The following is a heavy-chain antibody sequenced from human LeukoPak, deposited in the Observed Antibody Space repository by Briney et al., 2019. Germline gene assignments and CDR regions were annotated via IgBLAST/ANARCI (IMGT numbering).Heavy chain of an antibody. Sequence: SETLSLTCTVSGGSISSYYWSWLRQPPGKGLEWIGYICYSGSTNYNPSLKSRVTISVDTSKNQFSLKLSSVTAADTAVYYCARVEAAAGHPHGPWGQGTLVTVSS. CDR2: ICYSGST. D-gene: IGHD6-13*01. V-gene: IGHV4-59*01. CDR3: ARVEAAAGHPHGP. CDR1: GGSISSYY. J-gene: IGHJ5*02.